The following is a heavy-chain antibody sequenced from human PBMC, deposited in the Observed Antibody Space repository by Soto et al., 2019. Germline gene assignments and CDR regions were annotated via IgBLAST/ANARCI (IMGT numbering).Heavy chain of an antibody. CDR2: IRSKAYGGTT. CDR3: TRVPKYYSSGTNWFDP. CDR1: GFTFGDYA. Sequence: GGSLRLSCTASGFTFGDYAMSWFRQAPGKGLEWVGFIRSKAYGGTTEYAASVKGRFTISRDDSKSIAYLQMNSLKTEDTAVYYCTRVPKYYSSGTNWFDPWGQGTLVTVSS. D-gene: IGHD6-25*01. J-gene: IGHJ5*02. V-gene: IGHV3-49*03.